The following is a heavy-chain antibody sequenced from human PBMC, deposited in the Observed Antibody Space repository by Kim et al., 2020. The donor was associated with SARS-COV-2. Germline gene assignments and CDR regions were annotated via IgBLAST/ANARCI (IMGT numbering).Heavy chain of an antibody. Sequence: SVKVSCKASGGTFSSYAISWVRQAPGQGLEWMGGIIPIFGTANYAQKFQGRVTITADESTSTAYMELSSLRSEDTAVYYCARVDSYGYLGYFDYWGQGTLVTVSS. J-gene: IGHJ4*02. CDR3: ARVDSYGYLGYFDY. CDR2: IIPIFGTA. V-gene: IGHV1-69*13. CDR1: GGTFSSYA. D-gene: IGHD5-18*01.